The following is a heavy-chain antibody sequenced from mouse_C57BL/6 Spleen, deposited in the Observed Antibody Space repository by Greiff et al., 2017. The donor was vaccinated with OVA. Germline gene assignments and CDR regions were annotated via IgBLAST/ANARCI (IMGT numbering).Heavy chain of an antibody. CDR1: GFTFSSYG. Sequence: DVKLVESGGDLVKPGGSLKLSCAASGFTFSSYGMSWVRQTPDKRLEWVATISSGGSYTYYPASVKGRFTISRDNAKNTLYLQMSSLKSEDTAMYYCARLYYYGSSYEWYFDVWGTGTTVTVSS. J-gene: IGHJ1*03. D-gene: IGHD1-1*01. CDR2: ISSGGSYT. V-gene: IGHV5-6*02. CDR3: ARLYYYGSSYEWYFDV.